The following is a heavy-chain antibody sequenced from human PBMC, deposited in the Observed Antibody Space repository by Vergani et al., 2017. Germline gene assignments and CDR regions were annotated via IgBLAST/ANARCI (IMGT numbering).Heavy chain of an antibody. J-gene: IGHJ5*02. CDR3: AREGVTSMVRGVLSSTEVDP. V-gene: IGHV1-46*01. CDR2: INPSGGYT. Sequence: QVHLVQSGAEVKKPGASVKVSCKASGYAFTSYHMHWVRQAPGQGLECMGIINPSGGYTRYSQKFQGRVTMTRDTSTSTVFMELSRLRSEDTAVYYCAREGVTSMVRGVLSSTEVDPWGQGTLVIVSS. D-gene: IGHD3-10*01. CDR1: GYAFTSYH.